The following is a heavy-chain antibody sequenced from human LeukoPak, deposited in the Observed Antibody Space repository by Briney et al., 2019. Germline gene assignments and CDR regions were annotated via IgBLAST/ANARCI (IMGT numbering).Heavy chain of an antibody. CDR3: TTVTGYYSRYYNYYYTDV. CDR2: IKSKTDGGTT. J-gene: IGHJ6*03. V-gene: IGHV3-15*01. D-gene: IGHD3-9*01. CDR1: GFTFSNAW. Sequence: GGSLRLSCAASGFTFSNAWMSWVRQAPGKGLEWVGRIKSKTDGGTTDYAAPVKGRFTISRDDSKNTLYLQMNSLKTEDTGVYYCTTVTGYYSRYYNYYYTDVWGKGTTVTVSS.